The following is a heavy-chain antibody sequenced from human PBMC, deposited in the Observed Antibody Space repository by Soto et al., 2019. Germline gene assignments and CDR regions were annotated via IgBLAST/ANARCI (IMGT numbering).Heavy chain of an antibody. V-gene: IGHV1-69*12. CDR2: IIPIFGTV. CDR3: AKGAVAGTPTSYYYYGMDV. D-gene: IGHD6-19*01. J-gene: IGHJ6*02. Sequence: HVQLLQSGAEVKKTGSSVRVSCEASGGTFRTYAISWVRQAPGQGLEWMGEIIPIFGTVNYAQRFQGRVTITADESTTTVYMDLRSLRSEDTAVYYCAKGAVAGTPTSYYYYGMDVWGQGTTVTVSS. CDR1: GGTFRTYA.